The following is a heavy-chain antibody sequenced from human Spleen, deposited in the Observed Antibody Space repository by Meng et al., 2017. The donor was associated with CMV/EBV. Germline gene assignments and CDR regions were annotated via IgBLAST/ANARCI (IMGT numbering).Heavy chain of an antibody. D-gene: IGHD1-1*01. J-gene: IGHJ4*02. CDR2: VNPNTGDT. CDR1: GYSFTDYY. V-gene: IGHV1-2*02. Sequence: KASGYSFTDYYIHWVRQAPGQGLEWIGCVNPNTGDTNYEQKFQVRVTLTRDTSISSSYMELSGLTSDDTALYYCARVRSRYNWNDDTFWGQGTLVTVSS. CDR3: ARVRSRYNWNDDTF.